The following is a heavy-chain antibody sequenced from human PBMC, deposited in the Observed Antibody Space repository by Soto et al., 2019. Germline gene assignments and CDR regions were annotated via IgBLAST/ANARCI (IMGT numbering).Heavy chain of an antibody. CDR2: ISYDGSNT. CDR3: ARISRNCSGGDCRA. CDR1: GVSFNSYD. Sequence: GGSLRLSCAASGVSFNSYDMHWVRQAPGKGQEWVAIISYDGSNTYYSDSVRGRFTISRDNSKYTLYLQMHSLRSEDTAIYSCARISRNCSGGDCRAWGQGTQVTVSS. D-gene: IGHD2-15*01. J-gene: IGHJ5*02. V-gene: IGHV3-30*03.